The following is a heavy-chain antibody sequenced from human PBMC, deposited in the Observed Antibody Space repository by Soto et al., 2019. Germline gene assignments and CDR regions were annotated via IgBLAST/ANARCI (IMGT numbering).Heavy chain of an antibody. V-gene: IGHV3-48*01. D-gene: IGHD3-3*01. CDR2: ISSSSSTI. J-gene: IGHJ4*02. CDR1: GFTFSSYS. CDR3: ARLGTYYDFWSGYDY. Sequence: GGSLRLSCAASGFTFSSYSMNWVRQAPGKGLEWVSYISSSSSTIYYADSVKGRFTISRDNAKNSLYLQMNSLRAEDTAVYYCARLGTYYDFWSGYDYWGQGTLVTVSS.